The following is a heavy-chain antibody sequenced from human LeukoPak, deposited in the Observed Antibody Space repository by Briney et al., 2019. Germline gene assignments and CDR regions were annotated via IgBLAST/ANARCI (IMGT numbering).Heavy chain of an antibody. D-gene: IGHD1-26*01. V-gene: IGHV4-34*01. J-gene: IGHJ4*02. Sequence: SETLSLTCAVYGGSFSGYYCTCIRQPPGKGLECIGEIHPSGSTNYNPSLMSRVSLSLDTSKNQFSLRLSSVTAADTAVYFCARGLDTYKSGVDWGQGTLVTVSS. CDR3: ARGLDTYKSGVD. CDR1: GGSFSGYY. CDR2: IHPSGST.